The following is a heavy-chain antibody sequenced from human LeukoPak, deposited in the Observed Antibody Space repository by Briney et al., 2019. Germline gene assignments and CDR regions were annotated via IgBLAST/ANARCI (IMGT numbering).Heavy chain of an antibody. J-gene: IGHJ4*02. CDR2: IKHDGSEK. CDR3: ATPLDYYDRSDSHQGGD. CDR1: GLTFSRHW. D-gene: IGHD3-22*01. Sequence: PGGSLRLSCAASGLTFSRHWMTWVRQAPGKGLEWVANIKHDGSEKNYVASVKGRFTISRDNAKNSLYLQMNSLRAEDTAVYYCATPLDYYDRSDSHQGGDWGQGTLVTVSS. V-gene: IGHV3-7*03.